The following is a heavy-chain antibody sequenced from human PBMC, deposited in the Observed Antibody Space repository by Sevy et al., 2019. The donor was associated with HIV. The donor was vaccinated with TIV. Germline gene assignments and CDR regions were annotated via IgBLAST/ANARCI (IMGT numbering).Heavy chain of an antibody. J-gene: IGHJ5*02. CDR2: IIPIFGTT. Sequence: ASVKVSCKASGGTFSSYAISWVRQAPGQGLEWMGGIIPIFGTTNYAQKFQGRVTITADESTTTAYMELSSLRSEDMAVYYCARGPIVVVPAARPNWFDPWGQGTLVTVSS. V-gene: IGHV1-69*13. D-gene: IGHD2-2*01. CDR3: ARGPIVVVPAARPNWFDP. CDR1: GGTFSSYA.